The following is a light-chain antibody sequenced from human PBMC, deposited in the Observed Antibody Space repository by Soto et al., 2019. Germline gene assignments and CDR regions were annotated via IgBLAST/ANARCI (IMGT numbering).Light chain of an antibody. J-gene: IGKJ1*01. V-gene: IGKV1-39*01. CDR1: QSISRY. CDR3: QQSYSTLRT. CDR2: GAS. Sequence: DIQMTQSPSSLSASVGDRVTITCRASQSISRYLNWYQHKPWEAPRLLMYGASSLQSGVPSRFSGSGSGKDFALTLGSLQPEDFAICYCQQSYSTLRTFGQGTKVES.